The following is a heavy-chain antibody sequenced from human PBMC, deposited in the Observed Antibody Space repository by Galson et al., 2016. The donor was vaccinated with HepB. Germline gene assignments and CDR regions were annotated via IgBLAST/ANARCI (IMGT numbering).Heavy chain of an antibody. V-gene: IGHV4-61*01. D-gene: IGHD5-24*01. CDR3: AGVRFDGYNYLYAY. CDR2: IFYTGTT. Sequence: SETLSLTCSVSGGSVRNGNHYWSWIRQPPGKGLEWIGYIFYTGTTNYNPSLKSRVTMSIDTSKNRFSLRLNSVTGADTAVYYCAGVRFDGYNYLYAYWGQGLLVTVSS. J-gene: IGHJ4*02. CDR1: GGSVRNGNHY.